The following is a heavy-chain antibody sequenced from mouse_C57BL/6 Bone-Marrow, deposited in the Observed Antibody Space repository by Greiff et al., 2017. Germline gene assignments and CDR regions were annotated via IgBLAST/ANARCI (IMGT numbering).Heavy chain of an antibody. D-gene: IGHD4-1*01. CDR2: IYPTSGRT. J-gene: IGHJ2*01. CDR1: GYTFTSYW. V-gene: IGHV1-55*01. Sequence: QVQLKQPGAELVKPGASVKMSCKASGYTFTSYWITWVTQRPGQGLEWIGDIYPTSGRTNYNEKFKSKDILTVDTSSNAAYMQLSRLTSEDSAVFYCARAGPLGRSFDYWGRGTTLTVSS. CDR3: ARAGPLGRSFDY.